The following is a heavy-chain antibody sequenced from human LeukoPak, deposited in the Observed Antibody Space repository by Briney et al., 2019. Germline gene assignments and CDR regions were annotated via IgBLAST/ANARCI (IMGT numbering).Heavy chain of an antibody. CDR3: ARRGRVVGY. CDR2: IYYTGTT. D-gene: IGHD1-26*01. J-gene: IGHJ4*02. CDR1: GGSISTYY. Sequence: SETLSLTCTVSGGSISTYYWSWIRQPPGMGLEWIGYIYYTGTTNYNPSLKSRVTMSVDTSKTQFSLNLTSVTAADTAVYYCARRGRVVGYWGQGTLVTVSS. V-gene: IGHV4-59*08.